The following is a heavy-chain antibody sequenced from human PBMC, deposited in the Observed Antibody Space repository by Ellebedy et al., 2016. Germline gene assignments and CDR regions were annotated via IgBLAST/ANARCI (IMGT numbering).Heavy chain of an antibody. J-gene: IGHJ3*02. CDR2: ISYDGSNK. CDR1: GFTFSSYA. V-gene: IGHV3-30-3*01. CDR3: ARGFWRSYSDDAFDI. D-gene: IGHD1-26*01. Sequence: GESLKISXAASGFTFSSYAMHWVRQAPGKGLEWVAVISYDGSNKYYADSVKGRFTISRDNSKNTLYLQMNSLRAEDTAVYYCARGFWRSYSDDAFDIWGQGTMVTVSS.